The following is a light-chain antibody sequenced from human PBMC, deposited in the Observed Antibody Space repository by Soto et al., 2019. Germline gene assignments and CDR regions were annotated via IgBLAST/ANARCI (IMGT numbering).Light chain of an antibody. J-gene: IGKJ2*04. CDR1: QSIGTN. Sequence: DIQMTQSPSSLSASVGDRVSITCRASQSIGTNLNWYQQRMGKAPKVLIFGASNLLTGVPSRFSGSGSGTDFTLTISSPQPEDFATYFCQLTSSSPPWSFGQGTKVEMK. V-gene: IGKV1-39*01. CDR2: GAS. CDR3: QLTSSSPPWS.